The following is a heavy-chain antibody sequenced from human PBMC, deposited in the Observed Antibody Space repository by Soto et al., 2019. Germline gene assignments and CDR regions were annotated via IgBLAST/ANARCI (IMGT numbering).Heavy chain of an antibody. D-gene: IGHD3-22*01. CDR1: GFTFSSYG. CDR3: AKEFYYYDSSGYLDY. V-gene: IGHV3-30*18. Sequence: GGSLRLSCAASGFTFSSYGMHWVRQAPGKGLEWVAVISYDGSNKYYADSVKGRFTISRDNSKNTLYLQMNSLRAEDTAVYYCAKEFYYYDSSGYLDYWGQGTLVTVSS. CDR2: ISYDGSNK. J-gene: IGHJ4*02.